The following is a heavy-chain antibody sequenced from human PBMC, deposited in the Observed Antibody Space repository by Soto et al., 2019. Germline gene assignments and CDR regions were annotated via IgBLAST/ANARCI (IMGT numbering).Heavy chain of an antibody. J-gene: IGHJ3*02. V-gene: IGHV3-30-3*01. CDR2: ISYDGSNK. CDR3: ARKWELLSPPRHDAFDI. Sequence: QVQLVESGGGVVQPGRSLRLSCAASGFTFSSYAMHWVRQAPGKGLEWVAVISYDGSNKYYADSVKGRFTISRDNSKNPLYLQMNSLRAEDTAVYYCARKWELLSPPRHDAFDIWGQGTMVTVSS. D-gene: IGHD1-26*01. CDR1: GFTFSSYA.